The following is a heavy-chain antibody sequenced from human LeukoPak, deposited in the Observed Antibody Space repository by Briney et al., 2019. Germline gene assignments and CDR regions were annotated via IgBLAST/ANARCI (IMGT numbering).Heavy chain of an antibody. CDR3: VRDFWQKRDRQWYYYGLDV. Sequence: SETLSLTCTVSGGSISPYYWSWIRQPPGKGLEWIGYISDSGSADYSPSLKSRGTISIDTSKNQISLKVASVTAADAAVYYCVRDFWQKRDRQWYYYGLDVWGQGTTVTVSS. CDR2: ISDSGSA. D-gene: IGHD6-19*01. J-gene: IGHJ6*02. V-gene: IGHV4-59*01. CDR1: GGSISPYY.